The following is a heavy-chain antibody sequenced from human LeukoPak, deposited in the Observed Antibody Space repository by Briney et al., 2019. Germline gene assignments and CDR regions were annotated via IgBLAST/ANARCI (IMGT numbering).Heavy chain of an antibody. Sequence: GRSLRLSCAASGFTFSSYGMHWVRQAPGKGLEWVAVIWYDGSNKYYADSVKGRFTISRDNSKNTLYLQTNSLRAEDTAVYYCAKAYCGGDCYSLVGAFDIWGQGTMVTVSS. J-gene: IGHJ3*02. CDR3: AKAYCGGDCYSLVGAFDI. D-gene: IGHD2-21*02. CDR1: GFTFSSYG. CDR2: IWYDGSNK. V-gene: IGHV3-33*06.